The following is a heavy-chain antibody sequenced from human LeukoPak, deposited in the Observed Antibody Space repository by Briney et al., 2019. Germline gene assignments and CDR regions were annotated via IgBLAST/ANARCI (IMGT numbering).Heavy chain of an antibody. CDR2: ISYDGSNK. D-gene: IGHD1-26*01. CDR1: GFTFSSYA. Sequence: GGSLRLSCAASGFTFSSYAMSWVRQAPGKGLEWVAVISYDGSNKYYADSVKGRFTISRDNSKNTLYLQMNSLRAEDTAVYYCAKDSGKVGAIDYWGQGTLVTVSS. J-gene: IGHJ4*02. CDR3: AKDSGKVGAIDY. V-gene: IGHV3-30*18.